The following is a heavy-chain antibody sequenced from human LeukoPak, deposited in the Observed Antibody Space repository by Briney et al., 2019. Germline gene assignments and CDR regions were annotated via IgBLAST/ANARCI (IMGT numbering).Heavy chain of an antibody. Sequence: PSETLSLTCAVYGGSFSGYYWNWIRQPPGKGLEWIGEINHSGSTNYNPSLKSRVTISVDTSKNQFSLKLSSVTAADTAVYYCARDSASRSYARSGRDRRIDYWGQGTLVTVSS. D-gene: IGHD1-26*01. CDR2: INHSGST. V-gene: IGHV4-34*01. CDR3: ARDSASRSYARSGRDRRIDY. J-gene: IGHJ4*02. CDR1: GGSFSGYY.